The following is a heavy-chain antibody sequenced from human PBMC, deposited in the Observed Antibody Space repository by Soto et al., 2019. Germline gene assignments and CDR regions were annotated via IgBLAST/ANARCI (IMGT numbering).Heavy chain of an antibody. D-gene: IGHD5-12*01. V-gene: IGHV1-2*04. Sequence: GASVKVSCKASGYTFTGYYMHWVRQAPGQGLEWMGWINPNSGGTNYAQKFQGWVTMTRDTSISTAYMELSRLRSDDTAVYYCARDGGYSGYDSLGYYYYMDVWGKGTTVTVSS. CDR2: INPNSGGT. CDR3: ARDGGYSGYDSLGYYYYMDV. CDR1: GYTFTGYY. J-gene: IGHJ6*03.